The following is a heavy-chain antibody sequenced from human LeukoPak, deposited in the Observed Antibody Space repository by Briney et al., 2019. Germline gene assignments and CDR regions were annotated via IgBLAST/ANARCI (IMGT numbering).Heavy chain of an antibody. CDR3: AKRLRITIFGDNDP. J-gene: IGHJ5*02. CDR2: ISASGGST. CDR1: GFTFSTYA. D-gene: IGHD3-3*01. V-gene: IGHV3-23*01. Sequence: PGGSLRLSCAASGFTFSTYAMSWVRQAPGKGLEWVSSISASGGSTYYADSVKGRFTISRDNSKNTLYLQMNSLRAEDTAVYYCAKRLRITIFGDNDPWGQGTLVTVSS.